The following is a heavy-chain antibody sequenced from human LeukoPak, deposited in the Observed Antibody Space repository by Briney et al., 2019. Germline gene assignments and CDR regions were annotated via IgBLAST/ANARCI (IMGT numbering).Heavy chain of an antibody. D-gene: IGHD6-19*01. J-gene: IGHJ5*02. CDR3: AREAVAVYELKYNWFDP. Sequence: GGSLRLSCAASGFTFSSYWMSWVRQAPGKGLVWVSRIDSDGSRITYADSVKGRFTISRDNAKNSLYLQMNSLRAEDTALYYCAREAVAVYELKYNWFDPWGQGTLVTVSS. CDR2: IDSDGSRI. CDR1: GFTFSSYW. V-gene: IGHV3-74*03.